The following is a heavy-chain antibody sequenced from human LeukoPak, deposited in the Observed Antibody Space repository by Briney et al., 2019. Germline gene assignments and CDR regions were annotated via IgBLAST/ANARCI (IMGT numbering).Heavy chain of an antibody. CDR1: GFTFSSYA. CDR3: AKLLLTGYYNSYYFDY. D-gene: IGHD3-9*01. V-gene: IGHV3-23*01. J-gene: IGHJ4*02. CDR2: ISGSGGST. Sequence: GGSLRLSCAASGFTFSSYAMSWVRQAPGKGLEWVSAISGSGGSTYYADSVKGRFTISRDNSKNTLYLQMNSLGAEDTAVYYCAKLLLTGYYNSYYFDYWGQGTLVTVSS.